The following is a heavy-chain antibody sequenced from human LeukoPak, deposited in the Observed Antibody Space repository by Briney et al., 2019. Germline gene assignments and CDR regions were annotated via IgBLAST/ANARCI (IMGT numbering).Heavy chain of an antibody. Sequence: GGSLRLSCAASGFTFSTYWMHWVRQAPGKGLVWVSAISGSGGSTYYADSVKGRFTISRDNSKNTLYLQMNSLRAEDTAVYYCATALTVTTDYYYYYMDVWGKGTTVTVPS. V-gene: IGHV3-23*01. CDR3: ATALTVTTDYYYYYMDV. CDR2: ISGSGGST. J-gene: IGHJ6*03. CDR1: GFTFSTYW. D-gene: IGHD4-11*01.